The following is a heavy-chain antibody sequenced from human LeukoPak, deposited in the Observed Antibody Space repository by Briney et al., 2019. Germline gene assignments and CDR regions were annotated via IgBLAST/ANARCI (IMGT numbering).Heavy chain of an antibody. Sequence: PSETLSLTCTVSGGSISSSSYYWAWVRQPPGKGLEWNGSIYYSGSTYYNPSLKSRVTISVDTSKNQFSLKLSSVTAADTAVYYCARLTPPEGSYLYYYYYYGMDVWGQGTTVTVSS. CDR1: GGSISSSSYY. CDR3: ARLTPPEGSYLYYYYYYGMDV. J-gene: IGHJ6*02. CDR2: IYYSGST. D-gene: IGHD1-26*01. V-gene: IGHV4-39*01.